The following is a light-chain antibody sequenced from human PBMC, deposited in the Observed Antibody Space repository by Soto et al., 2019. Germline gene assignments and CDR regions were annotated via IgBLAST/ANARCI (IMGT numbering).Light chain of an antibody. CDR1: QGVGNN. Sequence: EIVMTQSPATLSVSPGGRATLSCRASQGVGNNLAWYQQKPGLAPRLLIFDTFTRATGVPARFSGSGSGTEFTLTISSLQSEDFASYYCQQYNSWPPALTFGGGTKVEIK. CDR2: DTF. J-gene: IGKJ4*01. V-gene: IGKV3-15*01. CDR3: QQYNSWPPALT.